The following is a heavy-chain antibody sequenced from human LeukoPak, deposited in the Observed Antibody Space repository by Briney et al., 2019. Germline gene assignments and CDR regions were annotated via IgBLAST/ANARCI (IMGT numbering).Heavy chain of an antibody. CDR3: ARDSLYGVVDY. Sequence: ASVKVSCKASGGTFSSYAISWVRQAPGQGLEWMGGIIPIFGTANYAQKFQGRVTMTRDTSTSTVYMYPSSLRSEDTAVYYCARDSLYGVVDYWGQGTLVTVSS. CDR2: IIPIFGTA. V-gene: IGHV1-69*05. D-gene: IGHD4-17*01. J-gene: IGHJ4*02. CDR1: GGTFSSYA.